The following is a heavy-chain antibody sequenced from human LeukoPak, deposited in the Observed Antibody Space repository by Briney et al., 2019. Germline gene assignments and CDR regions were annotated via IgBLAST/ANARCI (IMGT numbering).Heavy chain of an antibody. CDR2: INSDVSST. Sequence: GGSLRLSCAASGSTFSSYWMDWVRHAPGKGRVWVSRINSDVSSTSYADSVKGRFSMSRDNDKNTLYLQMNSLRAEDTAVYYCARGRPYSYGYDYWGQGTLVTVSS. V-gene: IGHV3-74*01. CDR3: ARGRPYSYGYDY. CDR1: GSTFSSYW. J-gene: IGHJ4*02. D-gene: IGHD5-18*01.